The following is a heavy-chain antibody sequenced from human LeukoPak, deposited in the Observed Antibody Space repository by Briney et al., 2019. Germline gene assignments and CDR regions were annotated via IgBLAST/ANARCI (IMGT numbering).Heavy chain of an antibody. CDR2: INHSGST. CDR1: GGSFSGYY. V-gene: IGHV4-34*01. Sequence: SETLSLTCAVSGGSFSGYYWSWIRQPPGKGLEWIGEINHSGSTNYNPSLKSRVAISVDTSKNQFSLKLSSVTAADTAVYYCARGIRRIAAAGSRFGYWDQGTLVTVSS. D-gene: IGHD6-13*01. CDR3: ARGIRRIAAAGSRFGY. J-gene: IGHJ4*02.